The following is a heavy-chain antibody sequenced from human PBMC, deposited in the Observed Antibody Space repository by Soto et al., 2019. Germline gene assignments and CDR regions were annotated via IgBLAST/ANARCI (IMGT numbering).Heavy chain of an antibody. CDR1: GFTFSSYA. V-gene: IGHV3-23*01. J-gene: IGHJ4*02. Sequence: EVQLLESGGGLVQPGRSLRLSCAASGFTFSSYAMSWVRQAPGKGLEWVSAISGGGGTTYYAASVKGRFTISRENSKNTLFLQMNSLRAEDTAVYYCAKFFVETGGSSGWPWTFHYWGQGTLVTVSS. D-gene: IGHD6-25*01. CDR3: AKFFVETGGSSGWPWTFHY. CDR2: ISGGGGTT.